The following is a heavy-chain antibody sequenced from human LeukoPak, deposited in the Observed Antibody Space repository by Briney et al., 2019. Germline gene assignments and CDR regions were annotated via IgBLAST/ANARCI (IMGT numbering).Heavy chain of an antibody. CDR3: ARGLYYYHSRGYYPDY. V-gene: IGHV1-2*02. CDR1: GYPFSGYY. CDR2: INPNSGGT. J-gene: IGHJ4*02. Sequence: ASVKVSCKASGYPFSGYYMHWVRQAPGEGLEYMGWINPNSGGTNYAQKFQGRVTMTRDTSITTAYMELSRLRSDDTAVYYCARGLYYYHSRGYYPDYWGQGTLVTVSS. D-gene: IGHD3-22*01.